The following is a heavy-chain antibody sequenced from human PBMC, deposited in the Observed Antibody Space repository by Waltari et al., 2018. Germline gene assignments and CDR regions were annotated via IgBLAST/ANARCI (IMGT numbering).Heavy chain of an antibody. D-gene: IGHD3-3*01. CDR3: ATLRSVGREWSFYCDY. Sequence: QVQLVQSGAEMKKPGASVTVSCKVSGYTLPEFSMHWVRPAPGKGLEWMGGFDPEDGETIYAQKFQGRVTMTEDTSTDTAYMELSSLRSEDTAVYYCATLRSVGREWSFYCDYWGQGTLVTVSS. V-gene: IGHV1-24*01. CDR2: FDPEDGET. J-gene: IGHJ4*02. CDR1: GYTLPEFS.